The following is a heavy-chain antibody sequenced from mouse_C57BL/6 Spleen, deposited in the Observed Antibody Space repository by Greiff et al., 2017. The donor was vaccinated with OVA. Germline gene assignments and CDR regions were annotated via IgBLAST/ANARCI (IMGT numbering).Heavy chain of an antibody. D-gene: IGHD2-2*01. J-gene: IGHJ2*01. CDR3: AREGLRRRYFDY. Sequence: VQLQQPGAELVKPGASVKLSCKASGYTFTSYWMQWVKQRPGQGLEWIGEIDPSDSYTNYNQKFKGKATLTVDTSSSTAYMQLSSLTSEDSAVYYCAREGLRRRYFDYWGQGTTLTVSS. CDR1: GYTFTSYW. CDR2: IDPSDSYT. V-gene: IGHV1-50*01.